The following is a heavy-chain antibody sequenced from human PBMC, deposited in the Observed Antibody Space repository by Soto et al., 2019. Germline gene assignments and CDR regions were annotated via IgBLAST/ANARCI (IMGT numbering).Heavy chain of an antibody. J-gene: IGHJ5*02. V-gene: IGHV4-61*08. CDR3: ARVPIDTYMIYWSDP. CDR2: IYFSGRT. CDR1: GDSVSSGDYY. D-gene: IGHD3-16*01. Sequence: SETLSLTCTVSGDSVSSGDYYWTWIRQPPGKGREWVGHIYFSGRTNYIPSLESRVTISLDTPKNQFSLKLTSVTAADTAVYYCARVPIDTYMIYWSDPWGQGTLVTVSS.